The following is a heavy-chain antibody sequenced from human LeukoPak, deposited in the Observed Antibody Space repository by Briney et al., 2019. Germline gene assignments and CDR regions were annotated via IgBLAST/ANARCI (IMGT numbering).Heavy chain of an antibody. CDR2: ISGSGGST. CDR1: GFTFSSYA. CDR3: AKKEELYYYGMDV. V-gene: IGHV3-23*01. D-gene: IGHD1-7*01. Sequence: GGSLRLSCAASGFTFSSYAMSWVRQAPGKGLEWVSAISGSGGSTYYADSVKGRFTISRDNSKDTLYLQMNSLRAEDTAVYYCAKKEELYYYGMDVWGQGTTVTVSS. J-gene: IGHJ6*02.